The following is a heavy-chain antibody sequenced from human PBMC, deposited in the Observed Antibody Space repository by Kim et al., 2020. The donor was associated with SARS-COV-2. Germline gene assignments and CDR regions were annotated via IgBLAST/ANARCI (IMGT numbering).Heavy chain of an antibody. J-gene: IGHJ6*03. D-gene: IGHD2-2*01. V-gene: IGHV4-34*01. CDR3: ARGPVVVPAAILSYYYYMDV. CDR2: INHSGST. CDR1: GGSFSGYY. Sequence: SETLSLTCAVYGGSFSGYYWSWIRQPPGKGLEWIGEINHSGSTNYNPSLKSRVTISVDTSKNQFSLKLSSVTAADTAVYYCARGPVVVPAAILSYYYYMDVWGKGTTVTVSS.